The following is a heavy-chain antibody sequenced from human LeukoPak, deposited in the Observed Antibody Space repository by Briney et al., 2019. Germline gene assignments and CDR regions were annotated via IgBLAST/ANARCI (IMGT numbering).Heavy chain of an antibody. J-gene: IGHJ4*02. CDR1: GFTFSNYW. V-gene: IGHV3-74*01. CDR3: ARPLPADY. Sequence: GGSLRLSCAASGFTFSNYWMHWVRQAPGKGLVWVSRIHSDRSSTAYADSVKGRFTISRDNAKNSLYLQMNSLRAEDTAVYYCARPLPADYWGQGTLVTVSS. CDR2: IHSDRSST.